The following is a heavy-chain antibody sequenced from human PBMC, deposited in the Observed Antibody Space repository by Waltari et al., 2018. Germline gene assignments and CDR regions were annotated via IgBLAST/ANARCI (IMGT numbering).Heavy chain of an antibody. Sequence: QVQLQESGPGLVKPSQTLSLTCTVSGGSISSGDYYWSWIRQPPGKGLEWIGYIYDSGSTYYHPSLKSRVTISVDTSKNQFSLKLSSVTAADTAVYYCARVERYYGSGSYYDYFDYWGQGTLVTVSS. CDR1: GGSISSGDYY. V-gene: IGHV4-30-4*08. CDR3: ARVERYYGSGSYYDYFDY. D-gene: IGHD3-10*01. CDR2: IYDSGST. J-gene: IGHJ4*02.